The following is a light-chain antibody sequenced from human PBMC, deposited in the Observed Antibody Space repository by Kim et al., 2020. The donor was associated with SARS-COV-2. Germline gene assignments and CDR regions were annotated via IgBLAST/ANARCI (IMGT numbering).Light chain of an antibody. Sequence: SGTIYCTGTSSDVGGYNYVSRYQKNPGKDPKLMIYGVIKRPSGDPDRFSGSKSGDTASLTISGLQAEDEAAYYCCSDAGGYTKVAFGGGTQLTVL. V-gene: IGLV2-11*01. CDR3: CSDAGGYTKVA. CDR2: GVI. CDR1: SSDVGGYNY. J-gene: IGLJ2*01.